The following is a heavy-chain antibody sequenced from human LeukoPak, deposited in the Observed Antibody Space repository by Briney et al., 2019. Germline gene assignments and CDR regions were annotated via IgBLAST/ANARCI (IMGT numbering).Heavy chain of an antibody. CDR3: ARDYYCSSTSCPFIRRYYYGMDV. V-gene: IGHV1-18*01. Sequence: GASVKVSSKASGYTFTSYGISWVRQAPGQGLEWMGWISAYNGNTNYAQKLQGRVTMTTDTSTSTAYMELRSLRSDDTAVYYCARDYYCSSTSCPFIRRYYYGMDVWGQGTTVTVSS. CDR2: ISAYNGNT. CDR1: GYTFTSYG. J-gene: IGHJ6*02. D-gene: IGHD2-2*01.